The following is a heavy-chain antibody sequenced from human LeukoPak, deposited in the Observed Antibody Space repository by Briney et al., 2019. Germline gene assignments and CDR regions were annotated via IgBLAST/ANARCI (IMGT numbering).Heavy chain of an antibody. Sequence: PGGSLRLSCAASGFPFSSYSMDRVRQAPGKGLEWVSYVSSRSSTIYYADSVKGRFTISRDNAKNSLYLQMSSLRAEDTAVYYCARDAYYDEGIGWFDPWGQGTLVTVSS. J-gene: IGHJ5*02. CDR2: VSSRSSTI. CDR3: ARDAYYDEGIGWFDP. D-gene: IGHD3-3*01. V-gene: IGHV3-48*04. CDR1: GFPFSSYS.